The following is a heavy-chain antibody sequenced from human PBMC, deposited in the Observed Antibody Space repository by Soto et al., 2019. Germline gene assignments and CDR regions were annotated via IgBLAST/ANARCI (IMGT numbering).Heavy chain of an antibody. J-gene: IGHJ3*02. D-gene: IGHD2-15*01. Sequence: ASVKVSCKASGYTFTSYGISWVRQAPGQGLEWMGWISAYNGNTNYAQKLQGRVTMTTDTSTSTAYMEPRSLRSDDTAVYYCASLPVGYCSGGSCYEVGAFDIWGQGTMVTVSS. CDR2: ISAYNGNT. CDR3: ASLPVGYCSGGSCYEVGAFDI. V-gene: IGHV1-18*01. CDR1: GYTFTSYG.